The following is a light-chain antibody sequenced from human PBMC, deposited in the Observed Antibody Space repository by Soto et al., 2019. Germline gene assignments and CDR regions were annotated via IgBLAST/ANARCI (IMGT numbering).Light chain of an antibody. CDR3: KSYTPINPMWV. V-gene: IGLV2-14*01. Sequence: QSVLTQPASVSGSPGQSITISCTGTSSDVGTHNHVSWYQQYPNKAPKLIIYEVTYRPLGVSNRFSGSKSGNTASLTIFGLQAEDEADYYCKSYTPINPMWVFGEGTKLTVL. J-gene: IGLJ3*02. CDR2: EVT. CDR1: SSDVGTHNH.